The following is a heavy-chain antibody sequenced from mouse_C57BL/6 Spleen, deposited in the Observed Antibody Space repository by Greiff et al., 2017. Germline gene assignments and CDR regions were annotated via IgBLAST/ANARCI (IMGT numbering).Heavy chain of an antibody. CDR2: ISSGSSTI. CDR3: ARTCYGSRGTWLAY. D-gene: IGHD1-1*01. J-gene: IGHJ3*01. Sequence: VMLVASGGGLVTPGGSLKLSCAASGFTFSDYVMHWVRQAPEKGLAWVAYISSGSSTIYYADTVKGRFTISRDNAKNTLFLQMTSLRSEDTAMYYCARTCYGSRGTWLAYWGQGTLATVSA. CDR1: GFTFSDYV. V-gene: IGHV5-17*01.